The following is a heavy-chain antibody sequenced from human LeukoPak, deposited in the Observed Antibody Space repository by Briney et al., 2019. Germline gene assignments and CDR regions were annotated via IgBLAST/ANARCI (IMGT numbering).Heavy chain of an antibody. J-gene: IGHJ5*02. D-gene: IGHD3-10*01. CDR1: GYTFTSYG. CDR3: ARYYYGSGSYYGNNWFDP. Sequence: ASVKVSCKASGYTFTSYGISWVRQAPGHGLEWMGWISAYNGKTNYAQKLQGRVTMTTDTSTSTAYMELRSLRSDDTAVYYCARYYYGSGSYYGNNWFDPWGQGTLVTVSS. CDR2: ISAYNGKT. V-gene: IGHV1-18*01.